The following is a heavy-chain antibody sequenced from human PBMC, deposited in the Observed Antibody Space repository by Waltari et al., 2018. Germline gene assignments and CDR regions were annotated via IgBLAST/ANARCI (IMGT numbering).Heavy chain of an antibody. CDR2: ISYDGSNK. CDR1: GFTFSSYA. CDR3: AREGGDYAPAIDY. J-gene: IGHJ4*02. Sequence: SGFTFSSYAMHWVRQAPGKGLEWVAVISYDGSNKYYADSVKGRFTISRDNSKNTLYLQMNSLRAEDTAVYYCAREGGDYAPAIDYWGQGTLVTVSS. D-gene: IGHD4-17*01. V-gene: IGHV3-30-3*01.